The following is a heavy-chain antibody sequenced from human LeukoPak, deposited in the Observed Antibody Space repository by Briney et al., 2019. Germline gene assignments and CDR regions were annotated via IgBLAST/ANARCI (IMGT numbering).Heavy chain of an antibody. Sequence: PSETLSLTCAVSGGSISSGGYSWSWIRQPAGKGLEWIGRIYTSGSTNYNPSLKSRVTMSVDTSKNQFSLKLSSVTAADTAVYYCAREEDYYGSGSYCLLDPWGQGTLVTVSS. V-gene: IGHV4-61*02. CDR2: IYTSGST. J-gene: IGHJ5*02. CDR3: AREEDYYGSGSYCLLDP. CDR1: GGSISSGGYS. D-gene: IGHD3-10*01.